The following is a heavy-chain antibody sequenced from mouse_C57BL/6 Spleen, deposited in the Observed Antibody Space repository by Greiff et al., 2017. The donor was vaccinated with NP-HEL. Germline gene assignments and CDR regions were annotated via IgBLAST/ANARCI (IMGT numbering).Heavy chain of an antibody. CDR2: INPYNGDT. V-gene: IGHV1-37*01. CDR3: ARGYSNYYYAMDY. Sequence: VKLVESGPELVKPGASVKISCKASGYSFTGYFMNWVKQSHGKSLEWIGRINPYNGDTFYTQKFKGKATLTVDKSSSTAHMELLSLTSEDFAVYYCARGYSNYYYAMDYWGQGTSVTVSS. CDR1: GYSFTGYF. J-gene: IGHJ4*01. D-gene: IGHD2-5*01.